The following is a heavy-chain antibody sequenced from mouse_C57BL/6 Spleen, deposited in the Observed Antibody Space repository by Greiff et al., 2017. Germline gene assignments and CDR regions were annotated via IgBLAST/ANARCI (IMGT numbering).Heavy chain of an antibody. D-gene: IGHD2-4*01. J-gene: IGHJ1*03. CDR1: GFNIKDAY. Sequence: VQLQQSGAELVRPGASVKLSCTASGFNIKDAYMHWVKQRHEQGLEWIGWIDPENGDTEYASKFQGKATITADPSSNTAYLQLSSLTSEDTAVYYCTTFYDYDRYFDVWGTGTTVTVSS. CDR2: IDPENGDT. V-gene: IGHV14-4*01. CDR3: TTFYDYDRYFDV.